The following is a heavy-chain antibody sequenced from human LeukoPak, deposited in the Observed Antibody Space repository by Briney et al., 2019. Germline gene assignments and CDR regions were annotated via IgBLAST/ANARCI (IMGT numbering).Heavy chain of an antibody. D-gene: IGHD2-2*01. J-gene: IGHJ4*02. CDR3: ARPIFRCSSTSCWFFDY. CDR1: GCSFTSYW. Sequence: GESLKISCTGSGCSFTSYWIGWVRQMPGKGLEWMGIIYPGDSDTRYSPSFQGQVTISADKSISTAYLQWSSLKASDTAMYYCARPIFRCSSTSCWFFDYWGQGTLVTVSS. V-gene: IGHV5-51*03. CDR2: IYPGDSDT.